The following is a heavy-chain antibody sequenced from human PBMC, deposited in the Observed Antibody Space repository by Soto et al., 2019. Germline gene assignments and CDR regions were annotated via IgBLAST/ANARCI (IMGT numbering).Heavy chain of an antibody. CDR1: GHSISSDYY. D-gene: IGHD3-10*01. CDR3: ARGEYYGSGNYFDY. V-gene: IGHV4-38-2*01. Sequence: LSLTCAVSGHSISSDYYWGWIRQPPGKGLEWIGSFYHSGSTYYNPSLKSRVTISVDTSKNQFSLKLSSVTAADTAVYYCARGEYYGSGNYFDYWGQGTLVTVSS. CDR2: FYHSGST. J-gene: IGHJ4*02.